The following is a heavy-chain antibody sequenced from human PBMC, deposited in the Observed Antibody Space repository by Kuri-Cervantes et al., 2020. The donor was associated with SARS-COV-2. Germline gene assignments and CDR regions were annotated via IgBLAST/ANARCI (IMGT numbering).Heavy chain of an antibody. CDR1: GFTFSAYS. Sequence: GGSLRLSCAASGFTFSAYSMNWVRQAPGKGLEWVSSIGSTGYYIYYADSVKGRFTISRDNAKNSLYLQMNSLRAEDTAVYYCARDLSGMSVGYWGQGTLVTVSS. V-gene: IGHV3-21*01. D-gene: IGHD5/OR15-5a*01. CDR2: IGSTGYYI. J-gene: IGHJ4*02. CDR3: ARDLSGMSVGY.